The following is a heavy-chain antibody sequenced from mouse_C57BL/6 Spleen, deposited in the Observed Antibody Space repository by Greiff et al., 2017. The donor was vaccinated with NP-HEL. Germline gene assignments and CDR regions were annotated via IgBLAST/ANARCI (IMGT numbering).Heavy chain of an antibody. J-gene: IGHJ4*01. CDR1: GYTFTSSW. CDR3: GRGGSCAMDD. D-gene: IGHD1-1*01. CDR2: IDPSSGGT. V-gene: IGHV1-72*01. Sequence: QVQLQQPGAELVKPGASVKLSCKASGYTFTSSWMHWVKQRPGRGLEWIGRIDPSSGGTKYNEKFKGKATLPVDKPSSTAYMQLSSLTSEDSAVYCGGRGGSCAMDDWGKGTSVTVSS.